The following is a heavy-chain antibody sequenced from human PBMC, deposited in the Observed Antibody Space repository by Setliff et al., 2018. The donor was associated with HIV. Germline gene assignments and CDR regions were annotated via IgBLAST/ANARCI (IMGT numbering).Heavy chain of an antibody. CDR3: AANIMGLTPDDY. CDR1: GFALSTYA. V-gene: IGHV3-74*01. D-gene: IGHD1-26*01. Sequence: PGESLKISCAASGFALSTYAMHWVRQAPGKGLVWVSRSGPDGYDANYADSVKGRFTISRDNAKNTLYLQLNSLRAEDTAVYYCAANIMGLTPDDYWGQGTLVTVSS. CDR2: SGPDGYDA. J-gene: IGHJ4*02.